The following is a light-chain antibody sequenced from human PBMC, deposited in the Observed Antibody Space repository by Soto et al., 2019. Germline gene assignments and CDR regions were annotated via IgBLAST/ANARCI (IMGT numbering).Light chain of an antibody. V-gene: IGLV2-23*01. J-gene: IGLJ1*01. CDR1: SSDVGSSNF. CDR3: SSFPDSSSFYV. Sequence: QSALTQPASVSGSPGQSLTIFCTGTSSDVGSSNFVSWYQQHPGKAPKLIIYEGSRRPSGVSGRFSGSKSGNAASLTISGLQAEDDADYYCSSFPDSSSFYVFGTGTKVTVL. CDR2: EGS.